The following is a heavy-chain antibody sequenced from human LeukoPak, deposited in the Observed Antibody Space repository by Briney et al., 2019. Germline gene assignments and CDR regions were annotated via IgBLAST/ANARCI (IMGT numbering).Heavy chain of an antibody. J-gene: IGHJ6*02. D-gene: IGHD6-13*01. Sequence: GGSLRLSCAASGINFSGYSMHWVRQAPGKGLEWVSAISGSGGSTYYADSVKGRFTISRDNSKNTLYLQMNSLRAEDAAVYYCAKAGAAGLYYYYYGMDVWGQGTTVTVSS. CDR2: ISGSGGST. V-gene: IGHV3-23*01. CDR1: GINFSGYS. CDR3: AKAGAAGLYYYYYGMDV.